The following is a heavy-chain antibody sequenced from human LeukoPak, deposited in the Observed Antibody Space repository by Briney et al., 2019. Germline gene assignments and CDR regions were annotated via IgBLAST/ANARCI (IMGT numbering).Heavy chain of an antibody. CDR3: ARVFDYYDSSGYYFDY. D-gene: IGHD3-22*01. CDR1: GGTFSSYA. V-gene: IGHV1-69*05. J-gene: IGHJ4*02. CDR2: IIPIFGTA. Sequence: ASVKVSCKASGGTFSSYAISWVRQAPGQGLEWMGGIIPIFGTANYAQKFQGRVTITTDESTSTAYMELSSLRSEDTAVYYCARVFDYYDSSGYYFDYWGQGTLVTVSS.